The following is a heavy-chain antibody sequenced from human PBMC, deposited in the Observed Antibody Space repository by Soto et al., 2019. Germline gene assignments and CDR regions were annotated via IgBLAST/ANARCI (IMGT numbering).Heavy chain of an antibody. CDR1: GFTFSTYW. Sequence: EVRLVESGGGLVQPGGSLRLSCAASGFTFSTYWMHWVRQAPGKGLVCVSRINGDGTTTQYADSVKGRFTISRDNAKNTLYLQMSTLRGDDTAMYYCASIPVVRRTSAYWGQGTRVTVSS. CDR3: ASIPVVRRTSAY. CDR2: INGDGTTT. V-gene: IGHV3-74*02. D-gene: IGHD3-10*01. J-gene: IGHJ4*02.